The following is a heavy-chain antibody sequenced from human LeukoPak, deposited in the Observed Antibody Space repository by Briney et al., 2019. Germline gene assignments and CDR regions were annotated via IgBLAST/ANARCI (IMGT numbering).Heavy chain of an antibody. CDR1: GFTFSSSD. CDR2: ISSSSSLI. Sequence: GGSLRLSCAASGFTFSSSDMDWVRQPPGKGLEWVASISSSSSLIYYTDSVKGRFTISRDNAKNSLYLQMNSLRAEDTAVYFCAKEGRSTTPGYWGQGTLVTVSS. V-gene: IGHV3-21*01. CDR3: AKEGRSTTPGY. D-gene: IGHD6-13*01. J-gene: IGHJ4*02.